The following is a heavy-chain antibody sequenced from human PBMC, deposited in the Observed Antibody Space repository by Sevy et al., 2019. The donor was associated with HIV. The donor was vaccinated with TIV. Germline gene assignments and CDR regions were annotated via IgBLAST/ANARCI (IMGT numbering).Heavy chain of an antibody. D-gene: IGHD2-21*02. CDR1: GYTFTSYY. V-gene: IGHV1-46*01. CDR2: INPSGGST. CDR3: AGGWRGCGGDCFGGAFDI. J-gene: IGHJ3*02. Sequence: ASVKVSCKASGYTFTSYYMHWVRQAPGQGLEWMGIINPSGGSTSYAQKFQGRVTMTRETSTSTVYMELGSLRSEDTAVYYCAGGWRGCGGDCFGGAFDIWGQGTMVTVSS.